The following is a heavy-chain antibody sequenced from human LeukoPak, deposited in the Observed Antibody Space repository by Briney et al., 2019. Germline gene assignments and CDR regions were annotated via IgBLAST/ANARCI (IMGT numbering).Heavy chain of an antibody. V-gene: IGHV4-39*01. CDR1: GGSISSSSYY. J-gene: IGHJ4*02. Sequence: SETLSLTCTVSGGSISSSSYYWGWIRQPPGKGLEWIGSIYYSGSTYYNPSLKSRVTISMVTSKNQFSLKLNSVTAADTAVYYCARSMATSSSWSLFVDYWGQGTLVTVSS. CDR2: IYYSGST. D-gene: IGHD6-13*01. CDR3: ARSMATSSSWSLFVDY.